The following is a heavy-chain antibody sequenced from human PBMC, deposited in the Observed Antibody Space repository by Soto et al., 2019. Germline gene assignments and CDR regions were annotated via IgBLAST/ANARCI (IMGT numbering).Heavy chain of an antibody. Sequence: QVQLVESGGGVVQPGRSLRLSCAVSGFTFSSYGMHWVRQAPGKGLEWVAVISYDGSNKYYADSVKGRFTISRDNSKNTLYRQINSLRAEDTAVYYCAKDQRYYGATSTHRNNYCYCCMDVWGQGTTVTVSS. V-gene: IGHV3-30*18. CDR3: AKDQRYYGATSTHRNNYCYCCMDV. CDR2: ISYDGSNK. CDR1: GFTFSSYG. J-gene: IGHJ6*02. D-gene: IGHD3-10*01.